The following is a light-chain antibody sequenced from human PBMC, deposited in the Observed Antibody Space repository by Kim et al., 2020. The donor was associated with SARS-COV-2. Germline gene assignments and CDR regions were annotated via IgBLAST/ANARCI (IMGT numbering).Light chain of an antibody. J-gene: IGKJ4*01. Sequence: EIVMTQSPATLSVSPGDRATLSCRASQSVSNSLAWYQQKPGQAPRLLIYGASTRAIGIPARFSGSGSETEFTLTISSLQSEDFAVYYWQRYSDWPLTFGGRTKVDI. CDR2: GAS. V-gene: IGKV3-15*01. CDR1: QSVSNS. CDR3: QRYSDWPLT.